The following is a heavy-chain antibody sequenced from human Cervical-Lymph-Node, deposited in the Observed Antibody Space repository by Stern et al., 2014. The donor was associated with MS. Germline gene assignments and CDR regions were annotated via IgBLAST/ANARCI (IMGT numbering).Heavy chain of an antibody. CDR3: ANGSPLHY. CDR2: INTKSTYI. D-gene: IGHD1-26*01. V-gene: IGHV3-21*01. Sequence: EDQLVESGGGLVKPGGSLRLSCAASGFTFSSYTMNWVRQAPGKGLEWVSSINTKSTYIYYADSVKGRFNVSRDNAKNSLYLQMSSLRGDDTAVYYCANGSPLHYWGQGTLVTVSS. J-gene: IGHJ4*02. CDR1: GFTFSSYT.